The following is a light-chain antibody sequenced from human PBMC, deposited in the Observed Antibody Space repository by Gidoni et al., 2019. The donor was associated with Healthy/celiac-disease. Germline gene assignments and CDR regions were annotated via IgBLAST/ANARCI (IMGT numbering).Light chain of an antibody. CDR2: DAS. CDR3: QQRSNWHPET. V-gene: IGKV3D-11*01. J-gene: IGKJ3*01. CDR1: QGVSSY. Sequence: EIVLTQSPATLSLSPGERATLSCRASQGVSSYLAWYQQKPGQAPRLLIYDASNRATGIPARFSGSGPGTDFTLTISSREPEDFAVYYCQQRSNWHPETFXPXTKVDIK.